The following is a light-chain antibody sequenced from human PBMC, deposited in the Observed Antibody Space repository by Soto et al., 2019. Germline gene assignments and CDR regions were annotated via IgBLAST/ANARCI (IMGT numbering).Light chain of an antibody. CDR2: EVS. Sequence: QSALTQPASVSGSPGQSITISCAGTNSDVGGYKYVSWYQQNPGKAPKLIIYEVSNRPSRVSNRFSGSKSGNTASLTISGLQAEDEADYYCSSYTRSSTPYVYGTGTKVTVL. CDR1: NSDVGGYKY. V-gene: IGLV2-14*01. CDR3: SSYTRSSTPYV. J-gene: IGLJ1*01.